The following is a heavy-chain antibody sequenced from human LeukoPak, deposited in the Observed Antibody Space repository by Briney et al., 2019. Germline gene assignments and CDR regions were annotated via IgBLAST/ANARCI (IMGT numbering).Heavy chain of an antibody. D-gene: IGHD2-2*02. J-gene: IGHJ4*02. CDR1: GFTFSNAW. CDR2: IKSKTDGGTT. Sequence: PGGPLRLSCAASGFTFSNAWMSWVRQAPGKGLEWVGRIKSKTDGGTTDYAAPVKGRFTISRDDSKNTLYLQMNSLKTEDTAVYYCTTGYCSSTSCYTFDYWGQGTLVTVSS. V-gene: IGHV3-15*01. CDR3: TTGYCSSTSCYTFDY.